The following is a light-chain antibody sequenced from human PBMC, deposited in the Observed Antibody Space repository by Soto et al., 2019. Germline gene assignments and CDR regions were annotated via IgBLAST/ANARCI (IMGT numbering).Light chain of an antibody. Sequence: EIVLTQSPATLSLSPGERATLSCRASQSVSSYSAWYQQKPGQAPRLLIYDASNRATGIPARFSGSGSGTDFTLTISSLEPEDFAVYYCQQRSNRPPAWTFGQGTKVDIK. V-gene: IGKV3-11*01. J-gene: IGKJ1*01. CDR1: QSVSSY. CDR2: DAS. CDR3: QQRSNRPPAWT.